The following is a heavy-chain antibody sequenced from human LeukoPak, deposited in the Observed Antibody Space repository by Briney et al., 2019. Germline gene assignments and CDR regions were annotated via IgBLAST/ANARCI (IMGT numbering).Heavy chain of an antibody. D-gene: IGHD2-2*01. CDR2: IYPGDSDT. J-gene: IGHJ6*02. CDR1: GYSFTSYW. V-gene: IGHV5-51*01. Sequence: GESLKISCKGSGYSFTSYWIGWVRQMPGKGLEWMGIIYPGDSDTRYSPSFQGQVTISADKSISTAYLQWSSLKASDTAMYYCARVDCSSPSCFYYYYGMDVWGQGTTVTVSS. CDR3: ARVDCSSPSCFYYYYGMDV.